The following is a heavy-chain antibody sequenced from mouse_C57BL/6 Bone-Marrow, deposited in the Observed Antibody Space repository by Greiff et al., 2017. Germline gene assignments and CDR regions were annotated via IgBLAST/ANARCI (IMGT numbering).Heavy chain of an antibody. D-gene: IGHD2-4*01. J-gene: IGHJ1*03. CDR1: GFSLTSYG. CDR2: IWSGGST. CDR3: DKNVLYDDDQPGGYFDV. Sequence: QVQLQQSGPGLVQPSQSLSITCTVSGFSLTSYGVHWVRQPPGKGLEWLGVIWSGGSTDYNAAFISRLSISKDNSKSQVFFKMNSLQADDTAIYYCDKNVLYDDDQPGGYFDVWGTGTTVTVSS. V-gene: IGHV2-4*01.